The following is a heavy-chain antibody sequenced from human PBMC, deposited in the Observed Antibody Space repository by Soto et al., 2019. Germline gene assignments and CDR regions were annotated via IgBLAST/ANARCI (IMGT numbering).Heavy chain of an antibody. CDR2: MNPNSGNT. Sequence: QVPLVQSGAEVKKPGASVKVSCKASGYTFTSYDINWVRQATGQGLEWMGWMNPNSGNTGYAQKFQGRVTMTRNTSISTAYMELSSLRSEDTAVYYCARNRRIAARRENWFDPWGQGTLVTVSS. D-gene: IGHD6-6*01. CDR3: ARNRRIAARRENWFDP. CDR1: GYTFTSYD. V-gene: IGHV1-8*01. J-gene: IGHJ5*02.